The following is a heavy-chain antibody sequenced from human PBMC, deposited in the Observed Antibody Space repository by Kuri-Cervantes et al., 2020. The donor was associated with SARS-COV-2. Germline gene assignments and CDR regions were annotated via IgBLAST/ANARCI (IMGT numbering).Heavy chain of an antibody. CDR2: IITAFGTA. D-gene: IGHD3-10*01. V-gene: IGHV1-69*06. CDR1: GGTFDSYT. J-gene: IGHJ4*02. Sequence: SVKVSCKASGGTFDSYTISWVRQTPGQGLEWMGGIITAFGTANYAQKFQDRVTLIADKSTSTVFMELSRLSSEDTAVYYCAKELLWFGDLHGGYFDYWGQGTLVNVSS. CDR3: AKELLWFGDLHGGYFDY.